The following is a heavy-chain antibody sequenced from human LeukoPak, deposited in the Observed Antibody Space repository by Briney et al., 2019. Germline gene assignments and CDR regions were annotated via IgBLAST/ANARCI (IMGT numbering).Heavy chain of an antibody. V-gene: IGHV4-39*01. Sequence: SETLSLTCTVSGGSISSSSYYWGWIRQPPGKGLEWIGSIYYSGSTYYNPSLKSRVTISVDTSKTQFSLKLSSVPAADTAVYYCARHKPLGYCSGGSCSIGIWFDPWGQGTLVTVSS. D-gene: IGHD2-15*01. CDR2: IYYSGST. CDR3: ARHKPLGYCSGGSCSIGIWFDP. CDR1: GGSISSSSYY. J-gene: IGHJ5*02.